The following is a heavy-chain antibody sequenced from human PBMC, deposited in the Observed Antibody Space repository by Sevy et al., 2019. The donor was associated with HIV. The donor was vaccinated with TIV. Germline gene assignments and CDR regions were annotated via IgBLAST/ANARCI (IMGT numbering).Heavy chain of an antibody. V-gene: IGHV3-23*01. CDR3: AKVTLWELLAAHDAFDV. CDR2: FSGRDSST. D-gene: IGHD1-26*01. Sequence: GGSLRLSCAASGFSFSGYVMNWVRQAPGKGMEWVSSFSGRDSSTYYADSVRGRFIISRDNSENTLYLQMNGLRAEDTAVYYCAKVTLWELLAAHDAFDVWGQGTMVTVSS. CDR1: GFSFSGYV. J-gene: IGHJ3*01.